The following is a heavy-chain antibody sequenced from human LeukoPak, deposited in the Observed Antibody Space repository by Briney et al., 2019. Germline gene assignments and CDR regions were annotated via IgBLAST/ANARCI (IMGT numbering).Heavy chain of an antibody. CDR3: VPLTDGSIDY. D-gene: IGHD3-10*01. Sequence: GGSLRLSCAASTFTVSTNYMPWVRQAPGKGLEWVSKIYTGGSPYYADSVKGRFTISRDNSKNTLTLQMNSLRAEDTAVYYCVPLTDGSIDYWGQGTLVTVSS. CDR1: TFTVSTNY. V-gene: IGHV3-66*01. CDR2: IYTGGSP. J-gene: IGHJ4*02.